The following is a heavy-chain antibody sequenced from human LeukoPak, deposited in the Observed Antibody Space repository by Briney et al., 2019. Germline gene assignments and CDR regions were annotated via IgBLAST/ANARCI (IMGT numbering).Heavy chain of an antibody. V-gene: IGHV1-18*01. CDR3: ARERSDYIWGSYRFLEHYFDY. CDR1: GYTFTSYG. J-gene: IGHJ4*02. Sequence: GASVKVSCKASGYTFTSYGISWVRQAPGQGLEWMGWISAYNGNTNYAQKLQGRVTMTTDTSTRTAYMELRSLRSDDTAVYYCARERSDYIWGSYRFLEHYFDYWGQGTLVTVSS. CDR2: ISAYNGNT. D-gene: IGHD3-16*02.